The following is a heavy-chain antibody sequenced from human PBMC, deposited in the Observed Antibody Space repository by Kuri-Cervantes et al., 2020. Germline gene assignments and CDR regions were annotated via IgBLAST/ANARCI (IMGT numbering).Heavy chain of an antibody. CDR2: ISYDGSNK. D-gene: IGHD3-10*01. Sequence: GESLKISCAASGFTFSSYSMNWVRQAPGKGLEWVAVISYDGSNKYYADSVKGRFTISRDNSKNTLYLQMNSLRAEDTAVYYCARDKGFGELSQYGMDVWGQGTTVTVSS. V-gene: IGHV3-30*03. J-gene: IGHJ6*02. CDR3: ARDKGFGELSQYGMDV. CDR1: GFTFSSYS.